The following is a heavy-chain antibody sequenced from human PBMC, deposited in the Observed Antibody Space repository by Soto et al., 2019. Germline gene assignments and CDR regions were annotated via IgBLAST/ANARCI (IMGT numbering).Heavy chain of an antibody. J-gene: IGHJ4*02. V-gene: IGHV3-23*01. Sequence: EVQLLESGGRLVQPGGSLRLSCAASGFSFSIYAMNWVRQAPGKGLEWVSGISGGGGSTYHADSVKGRFTISRDNSKNTLYLQMNSLRAEDTAVYYCAKDPTSYDSRAQFDSWGQGTLVTVSS. CDR1: GFSFSIYA. D-gene: IGHD3-22*01. CDR2: ISGGGGST. CDR3: AKDPTSYDSRAQFDS.